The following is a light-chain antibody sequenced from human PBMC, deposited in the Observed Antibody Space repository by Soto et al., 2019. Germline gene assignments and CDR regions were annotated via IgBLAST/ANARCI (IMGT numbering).Light chain of an antibody. CDR1: SSDVGTYNL. Sequence: QSALTQPASVSGSPGQSITISCTGTSSDVGTYNLVSWYQQHPGKAPKLMIYEAIKRPSGVSNRFSGSKSGNTASLTISGLQADDEADYYCCSYAGSSTYVVFGGGTKLTVL. V-gene: IGLV2-23*01. CDR2: EAI. J-gene: IGLJ2*01. CDR3: CSYAGSSTYVV.